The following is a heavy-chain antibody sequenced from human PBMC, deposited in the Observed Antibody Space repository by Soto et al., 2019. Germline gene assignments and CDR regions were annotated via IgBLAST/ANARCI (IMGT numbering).Heavy chain of an antibody. CDR2: IYPGDHET. CDR3: ARSPRSSPYFDY. CDR1: GYIFRTSW. Sequence: PGESLKISCKGSGYIFRTSWIGWVRQLPGKGPEWMGIIYPGDHETRYSPSFHGKVTISADRSINTAYLQWNSLEASDTAFYFCARSPRSSPYFDYWGQGALVTVSS. J-gene: IGHJ4*02. V-gene: IGHV5-51*01. D-gene: IGHD6-13*01.